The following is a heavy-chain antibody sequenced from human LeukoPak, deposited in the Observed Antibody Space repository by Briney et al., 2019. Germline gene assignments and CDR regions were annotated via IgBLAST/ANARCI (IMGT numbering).Heavy chain of an antibody. CDR2: INCSGGTT. CDR1: GYSFSNYY. CDR3: ARGIEVGGSFDY. J-gene: IGHJ4*02. V-gene: IGHV1-46*01. Sequence: ASVKLSCKASGYSFSNYYMHWVRQAPGQGLEWLGIINCSGGTTNYAQKFQGRVTLTRDTSTSTVYTELSSLRSDDTAVYYCARGIEVGGSFDYWGQGTLVIVSS. D-gene: IGHD3-10*01.